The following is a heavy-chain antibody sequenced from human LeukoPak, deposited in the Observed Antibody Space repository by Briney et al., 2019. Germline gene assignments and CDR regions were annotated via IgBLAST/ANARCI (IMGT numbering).Heavy chain of an antibody. CDR2: ISSFNGNT. CDR3: ARSPPSTGYDRFDT. V-gene: IGHV1-18*01. J-gene: IGHJ4*02. CDR1: GYMFNIYG. D-gene: IGHD5-12*01. Sequence: ASVTVSCKASGYMFNIYGISWVRQAPGQGLEWMGWISSFNGNTNYARNFQDRVTMTTDTSTSTAFMEVTSLSSDDTAVYYCARSPPSTGYDRFDTWGQGTLVTVSS.